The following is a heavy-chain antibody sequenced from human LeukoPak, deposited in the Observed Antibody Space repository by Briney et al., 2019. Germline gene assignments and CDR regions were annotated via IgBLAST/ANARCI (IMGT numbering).Heavy chain of an antibody. CDR2: IYYSGST. V-gene: IGHV4-59*01. CDR1: GGSISSYY. D-gene: IGHD4-17*01. J-gene: IGHJ4*02. CDR3: ASGKETVDYGDYTPLGY. Sequence: PSETLSLTCTVSGGSISSYYWSWIRQPPGKGLEWIGYIYYSGSTNYNPSLKNRVTISVDTSKNQFSLKLSSVTAADTAVYYCASGKETVDYGDYTPLGYWGQGTLVTVSS.